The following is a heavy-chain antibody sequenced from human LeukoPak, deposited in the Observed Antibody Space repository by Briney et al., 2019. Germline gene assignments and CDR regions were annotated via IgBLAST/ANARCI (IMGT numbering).Heavy chain of an antibody. Sequence: SGPTLVKPTQTLTLTCTFSGFSLTTCGLGVRGIRQPPGEALEWLTLIYWNDDKRYTPSLKTRLTLTQHTSKNQVVLTMTNMEPVDTATYYCALRPKAGLNWFDPWGQGTLVTVSS. CDR1: GFSLTTCGLG. CDR3: ALRPKAGLNWFDP. J-gene: IGHJ5*02. CDR2: IYWNDDK. V-gene: IGHV2-5*01.